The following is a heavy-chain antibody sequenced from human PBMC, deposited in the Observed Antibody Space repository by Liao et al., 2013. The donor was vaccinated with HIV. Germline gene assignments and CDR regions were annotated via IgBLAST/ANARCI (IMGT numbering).Heavy chain of an antibody. CDR3: ARQLATYCGGDCYPRYYYYYMDV. V-gene: IGHV4-59*01. J-gene: IGHJ6*03. Sequence: QVQLQESGPGLVKPSETLSLTCTVSGGSISSYYWSWIRQPPGKGLEWIGYIYYTGSTNYNPSLKSRVTISVDTSKNQFSLKLSSVTAADTAVYYCARQLATYCGGDCYPRYYYYYMDVWGKGTTVTVSS. CDR2: IYYTGST. CDR1: GGSISSYY. D-gene: IGHD2-21*01.